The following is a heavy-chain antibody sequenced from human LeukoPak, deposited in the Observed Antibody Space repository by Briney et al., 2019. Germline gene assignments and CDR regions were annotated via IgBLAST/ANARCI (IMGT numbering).Heavy chain of an antibody. CDR3: ARDGDSSGYFSV. D-gene: IGHD3-22*01. J-gene: IGHJ4*02. Sequence: PSETLSLTCAVSGASISSFYWSWIRQPPGKGLEWIGEINHSGSTNYNPSLKSRVTISVDTPKNQFSLKLSSVTAADTAVYYCARDGDSSGYFSVWGQGTLVTVSS. CDR2: INHSGST. CDR1: GASISSFY. V-gene: IGHV4-34*01.